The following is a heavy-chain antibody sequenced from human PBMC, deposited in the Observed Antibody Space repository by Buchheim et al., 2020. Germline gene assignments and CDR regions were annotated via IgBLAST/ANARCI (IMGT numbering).Heavy chain of an antibody. Sequence: QVQLQESGPGLVKPSQTLSLTCTVSGGSISSGGYYWSWIRQHPGKGLEWIGYIYYSGSTYYNPSLKSRVTISVDTSKNQFSLKPSSVTAPDPAVYYGAKEIRSEYVDTTMVGDAFDIWGQGT. D-gene: IGHD5-18*01. CDR3: AKEIRSEYVDTTMVGDAFDI. J-gene: IGHJ3*02. CDR1: GGSISSGGYY. CDR2: IYYSGST. V-gene: IGHV4-31*03.